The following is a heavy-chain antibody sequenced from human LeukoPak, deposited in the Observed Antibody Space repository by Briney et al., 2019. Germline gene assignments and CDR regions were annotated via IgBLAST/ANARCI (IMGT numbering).Heavy chain of an antibody. Sequence: PSETLSLTCAVSGGSISSPNWWSWVRQPPGKGLEWIGEIYHSGSTNYNLSLKSRVTISVDKAKNQFSLKLNSVTAADTAVYYCARVSVDIVATIDRALVPWYFDLWGRGTLVTVSS. J-gene: IGHJ2*01. D-gene: IGHD5-12*01. V-gene: IGHV4-4*02. CDR1: GGSISSPNW. CDR3: ARVSVDIVATIDRALVPWYFDL. CDR2: IYHSGST.